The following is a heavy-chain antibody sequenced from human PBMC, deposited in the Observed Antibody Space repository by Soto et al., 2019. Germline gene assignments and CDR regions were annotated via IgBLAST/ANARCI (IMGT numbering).Heavy chain of an antibody. CDR3: ARGGLATIYNNWFDP. J-gene: IGHJ5*02. V-gene: IGHV4-4*02. D-gene: IGHD5-12*01. CDR1: GDSVISNWY. Sequence: SETLSLTCAVSGDSVISNWYWGWVRQSPGKGLEWIADMFHSGSTNYNPSLKSRVTISDDTSTNQFSLKLSSVTAADTAVYYCARGGLATIYNNWFDPWGQGTLVTVSS. CDR2: MFHSGST.